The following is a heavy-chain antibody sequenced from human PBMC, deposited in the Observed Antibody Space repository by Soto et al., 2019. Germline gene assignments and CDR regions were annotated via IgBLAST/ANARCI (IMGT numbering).Heavy chain of an antibody. CDR2: IYYSGST. V-gene: IGHV4-31*03. CDR3: AEYSYCSSTTCSRPDFYYYYGMDV. D-gene: IGHD2-2*01. CDR1: GGSISSDDYY. J-gene: IGHJ6*02. Sequence: QVQLQESGPGLVKPSQTLSLTCTVSGGSISSDDYYWSWIRQHPGKGLEWIGYIYYSGSTYYNPSLKSRFTISIDTSKNQFSLKLSSVTAADTAVYYCAEYSYCSSTTCSRPDFYYYYGMDVWGQGTTVTVSS.